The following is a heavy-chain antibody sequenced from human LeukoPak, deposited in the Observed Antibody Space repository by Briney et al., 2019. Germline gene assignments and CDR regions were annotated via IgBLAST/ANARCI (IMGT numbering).Heavy chain of an antibody. J-gene: IGHJ4*02. CDR2: IYHSGST. Sequence: SETLSLTCTVSGGSISNYFWGWIRQPPGKGLEWIGSIYHSGSTYYNPSLKSRVTISVDTSKNQFSLKLSSVTAADTAVYYCARGVRGRLDYWGQGTLVTVSS. V-gene: IGHV4-38-2*02. CDR3: ARGVRGRLDY. D-gene: IGHD3-10*02. CDR1: GGSISNYF.